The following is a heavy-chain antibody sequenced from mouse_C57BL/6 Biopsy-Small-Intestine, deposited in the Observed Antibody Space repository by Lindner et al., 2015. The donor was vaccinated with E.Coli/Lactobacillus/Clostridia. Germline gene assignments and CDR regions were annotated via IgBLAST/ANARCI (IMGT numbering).Heavy chain of an antibody. CDR2: ISSKSSNYAT. CDR1: RFSFNPYA. D-gene: IGHD2-3*01. V-gene: IGHV10-1*01. Sequence: VQLQESGGGLVQPIGSLKLSCAASRFSFNPYAMNWVRQAPGKGLEWVARISSKSSNYATYYADSVKDRFTISRDDSQSMLYLQMNNLKTEDTAMYYCVGGYYEAMDYWGQGTSVTVSS. J-gene: IGHJ4*01. CDR3: VGGYYEAMDY.